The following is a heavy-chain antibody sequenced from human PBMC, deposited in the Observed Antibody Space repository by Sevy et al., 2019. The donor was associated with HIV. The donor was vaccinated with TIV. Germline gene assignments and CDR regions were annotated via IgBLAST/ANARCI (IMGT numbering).Heavy chain of an antibody. CDR3: AKGGAKVNCGGDCYSLPPKPYYYYYGMDV. CDR1: GFTFSSYA. Sequence: GGSLRLSCAASGFTFSSYAMSWVRQAPGKGLEWVSAISGSGGSTYYADSVKGRFTISRDNSKNTLYRQMNSLRAEDTAVYYCAKGGAKVNCGGDCYSLPPKPYYYYYGMDVWGQGTTVTVSS. CDR2: ISGSGGST. D-gene: IGHD2-21*02. V-gene: IGHV3-23*01. J-gene: IGHJ6*02.